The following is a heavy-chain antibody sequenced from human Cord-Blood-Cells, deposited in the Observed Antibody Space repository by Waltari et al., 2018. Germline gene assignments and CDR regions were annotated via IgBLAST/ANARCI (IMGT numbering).Heavy chain of an antibody. D-gene: IGHD7-27*01. CDR3: ARGALGGELGIDAFDI. CDR2: TDAGNGNT. CDR1: GYTFTSYA. Sequence: QVQLVQSGAEVKKPGASVKVSCKASGYTFTSYAMHWVRQAPGQRLEWMGWTDAGNGNTKYSQKFQGRFTITRDTSASTAYMELSSLRSEDTAVYCWARGALGGELGIDAFDIWGQGTMVTVSS. V-gene: IGHV1-3*01. J-gene: IGHJ3*02.